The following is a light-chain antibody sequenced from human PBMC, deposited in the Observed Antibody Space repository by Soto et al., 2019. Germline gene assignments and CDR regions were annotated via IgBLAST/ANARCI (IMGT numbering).Light chain of an antibody. J-gene: IGKJ1*01. CDR3: QQYNSLWT. CDR1: PSISSW. V-gene: IGKV1-5*03. Sequence: DIQLTQSPSTLSASVGDRVTITCRASPSISSWLAWYQQKPGKAPKLLIYKASSLESGVPSRFSGSGSGTEFTLTISSLQPDDFATYYCQQYNSLWTFGHGTKVEIK. CDR2: KAS.